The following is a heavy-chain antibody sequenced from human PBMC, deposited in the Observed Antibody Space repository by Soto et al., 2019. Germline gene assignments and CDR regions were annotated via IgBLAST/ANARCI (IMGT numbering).Heavy chain of an antibody. J-gene: IGHJ4*02. D-gene: IGHD3-22*01. CDR1: GFTFSNYG. V-gene: IGHV3-33*01. Sequence: GGSLRLSCAASGFTFSNYGMHWVRQAPGKGLEWMAVIWYNGINKYYVDSVKGRFTISRDNSKNTLYLQMNSLRAEDTAAYYCARDRDYYDTSGYYYYFDHWGRGTLVTSPQ. CDR3: ARDRDYYDTSGYYYYFDH. CDR2: IWYNGINK.